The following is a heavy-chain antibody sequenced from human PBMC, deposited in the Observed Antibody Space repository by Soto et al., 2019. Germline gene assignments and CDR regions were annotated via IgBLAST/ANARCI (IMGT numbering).Heavy chain of an antibody. Sequence: QITLKESGPTLVKPTQTLTLTCTFSGFSLTTYGVGVGWIRQPPGQALERLALIYWDDDKRYNPSLKSRLTSTKDTSNNEVVLLMTNMDPVDTAIYFCAHRRIHNGDWDGGYFDYWGQGTLVTVSS. CDR2: IYWDDDK. V-gene: IGHV2-5*02. J-gene: IGHJ4*02. D-gene: IGHD4-17*01. CDR3: AHRRIHNGDWDGGYFDY. CDR1: GFSLTTYGVG.